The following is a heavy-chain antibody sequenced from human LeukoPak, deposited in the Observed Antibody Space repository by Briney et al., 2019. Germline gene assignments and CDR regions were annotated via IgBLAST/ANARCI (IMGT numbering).Heavy chain of an antibody. Sequence: SETLSLTCTVSGGSISSYYWSWIRQPPGKGLEWIGYIYYSGSTNYNPSLKSRVTISVDTSKNQFSLKLSSVTAADTAVYYCARDLRYFDWSHFDYWGQGTLVTVSS. CDR1: GGSISSYY. J-gene: IGHJ4*02. CDR2: IYYSGST. D-gene: IGHD3-9*01. V-gene: IGHV4-59*01. CDR3: ARDLRYFDWSHFDY.